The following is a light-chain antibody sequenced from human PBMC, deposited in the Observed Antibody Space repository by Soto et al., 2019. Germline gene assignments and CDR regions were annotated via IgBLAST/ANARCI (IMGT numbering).Light chain of an antibody. CDR2: DAS. V-gene: IGKV1-5*01. CDR3: QQYETFSGT. Sequence: DNQITQSPSSLSASLEDRVTTTCRASQSINSNLTWYQQKPGEAPKLLIYDASALPRGVPSRCSGSGSGTKFTLTIASLQPADFAAYYCQQYETFSGTFGPGTKVDI. J-gene: IGKJ1*01. CDR1: QSINSN.